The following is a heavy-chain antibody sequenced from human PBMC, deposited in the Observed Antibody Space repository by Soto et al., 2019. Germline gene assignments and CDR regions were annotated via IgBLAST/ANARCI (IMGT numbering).Heavy chain of an antibody. D-gene: IGHD1-7*01. J-gene: IGHJ6*03. V-gene: IGHV4-59*08. Sequence: SETLSLTCTVSGVSISSYYWSWIRQPPGKGLEWIGYIYYSGSTNYNPSLKSRVTISVDTSKKQFSLKLSSVTATDTAVYYCAGAFRGWLPITGTTGYYYYMDVWGKGTTVTVSS. CDR2: IYYSGST. CDR3: AGAFRGWLPITGTTGYYYYMDV. CDR1: GVSISSYY.